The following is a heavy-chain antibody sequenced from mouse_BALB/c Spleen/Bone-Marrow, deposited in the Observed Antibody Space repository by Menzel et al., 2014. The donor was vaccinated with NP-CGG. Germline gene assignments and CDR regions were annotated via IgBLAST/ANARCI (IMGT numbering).Heavy chain of an antibody. V-gene: IGHV5-4*02. CDR2: ISDGGSYT. CDR3: VLRWFAY. D-gene: IGHD1-1*01. CDR1: GFTFSDYY. J-gene: IGHJ3*01. Sequence: EVQGVESGGGLVKPGGSLKLSCAASGFTFSDYYMYWVRQTPEKRLEWVATISDGGSYTYYPDSVKGRFTISRDNAKNNLYLQMSSLESEDTAMYYCVLRWFAYWGQGTLVTVSA.